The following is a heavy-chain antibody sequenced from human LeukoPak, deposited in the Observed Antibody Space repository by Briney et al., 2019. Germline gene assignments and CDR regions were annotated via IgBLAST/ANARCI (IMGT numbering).Heavy chain of an antibody. J-gene: IGHJ4*02. D-gene: IGHD2-15*01. V-gene: IGHV5-51*01. CDR3: ARLGGPHSPFDN. Sequence: GESLKISCKGSGYSFSSYWIGWVRQMPGKGLECMGMINPGDSDIRYSPSLQGQVTISADKSLRTAYLQWRSLKASDTGIYFCARLGGPHSPFDNWGQGTRVIVSS. CDR2: INPGDSDI. CDR1: GYSFSSYW.